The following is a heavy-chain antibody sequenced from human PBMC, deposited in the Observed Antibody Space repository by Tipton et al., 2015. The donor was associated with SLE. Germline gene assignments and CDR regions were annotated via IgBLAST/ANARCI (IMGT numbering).Heavy chain of an antibody. D-gene: IGHD1-14*01. V-gene: IGHV4-31*03. J-gene: IGHJ2*01. CDR2: IYYSGST. CDR1: GGSISSGGYY. CDR3: ARNRCPVWLCGL. Sequence: TLSLTCTVSGGSISSGGYYWSWIRQHPGQRLEWSGYIYYSGSTYYTPALKSRVTISIDTSKNQFSLKLSSVTAADTAVYYCARNRCPVWLCGLRRRGSLFPV.